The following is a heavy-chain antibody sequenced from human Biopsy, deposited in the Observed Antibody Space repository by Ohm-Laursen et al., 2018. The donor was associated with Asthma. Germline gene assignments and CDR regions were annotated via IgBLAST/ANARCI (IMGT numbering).Heavy chain of an antibody. D-gene: IGHD5/OR15-5a*01. V-gene: IGHV4-30-4*08. Sequence: TLSLTCTVSGGSINIGDYYWSWIRQHPVKGLEWIGYIYYSGSTYYNPSLKSRVILSVDTSKNQFSLNLSSATAADTAVYFCARASTAHFYYEMDVWGQGTTVTVSS. CDR3: ARASTAHFYYEMDV. CDR1: GGSINIGDYY. CDR2: IYYSGST. J-gene: IGHJ6*02.